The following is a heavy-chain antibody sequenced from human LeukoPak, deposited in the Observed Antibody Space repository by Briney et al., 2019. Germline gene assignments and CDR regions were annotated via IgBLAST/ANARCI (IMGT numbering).Heavy chain of an antibody. J-gene: IGHJ3*02. V-gene: IGHV4-34*01. Sequence: PSETLSLTCAVYGGSFSGYYWSWIRQPPGKGLEWFGEINHSGSTNYNPSLKSRVTISVDTPKNQFSLKLSSVTAADTAVYYCARETTVVTPGRSDVFDIWGQGTMVTVSS. CDR3: ARETTVVTPGRSDVFDI. CDR2: INHSGST. CDR1: GGSFSGYY. D-gene: IGHD4-23*01.